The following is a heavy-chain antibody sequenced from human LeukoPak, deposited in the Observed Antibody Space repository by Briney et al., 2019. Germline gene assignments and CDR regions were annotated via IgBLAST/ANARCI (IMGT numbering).Heavy chain of an antibody. CDR3: ARVGYSDFWSGSVGYYFDY. V-gene: IGHV4-59*01. J-gene: IGHJ4*02. D-gene: IGHD3-3*01. Sequence: SETLSLXCTVSGGSISSYYWSWIRQPPGKGLEWIGYIYYSGSTNYNPSLKSRVTISVDTSKNQFSLKLSSVTAADTAVYYCARVGYSDFWSGSVGYYFDYWGQGTLVTVSS. CDR2: IYYSGST. CDR1: GGSISSYY.